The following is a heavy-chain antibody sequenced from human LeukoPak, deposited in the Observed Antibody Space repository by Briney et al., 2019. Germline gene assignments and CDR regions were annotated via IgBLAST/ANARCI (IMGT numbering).Heavy chain of an antibody. D-gene: IGHD3-22*01. J-gene: IGHJ4*02. CDR2: ISSSSSYI. CDR1: GFTFSSYS. Sequence: GGSLRLSCAASGFTFSSYSMNWVRQAPGKGLEWVSSISSSSSYIYYADSVKGRFTISRDNAKNSLYLQMNSLRAEDTAVYYCARGRGINYYDSSGCVDYWGQGTLVTVSS. V-gene: IGHV3-21*01. CDR3: ARGRGINYYDSSGCVDY.